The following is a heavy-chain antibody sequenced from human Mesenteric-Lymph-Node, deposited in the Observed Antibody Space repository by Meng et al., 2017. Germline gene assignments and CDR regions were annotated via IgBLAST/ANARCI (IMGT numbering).Heavy chain of an antibody. CDR3: TGLSGPFDY. CDR2: LYSGGTI. V-gene: IGHV3-53*01. D-gene: IGHD6-19*01. Sequence: EVQLVESGGGLIQPGGSLRLSCAAAGFTVSSNYMSWVRQAPGKGLEWVSVLYSGGTIYYADSVKGRFTISRDNAKNTLYLQMNSLRAEDTAVYFCTGLSGPFDYWGQGTLVTVSS. J-gene: IGHJ4*02. CDR1: GFTVSSNY.